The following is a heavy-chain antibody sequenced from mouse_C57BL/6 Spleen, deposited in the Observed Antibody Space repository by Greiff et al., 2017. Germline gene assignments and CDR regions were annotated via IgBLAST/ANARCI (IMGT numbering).Heavy chain of an antibody. CDR3: TRGIYYDYEGDY. Sequence: VQLQQSGTVLARPGASVKMSCKTSGYTFTSYWMHWVKQRPGQGLEWIGAIYPGNSDTSYNQKFKGKAKLTAVTSASTAYMELSSLTNEDSAVXYCTRGIYYDYEGDYWGQGTTLTVSS. CDR2: IYPGNSDT. CDR1: GYTFTSYW. D-gene: IGHD2-4*01. V-gene: IGHV1-5*01. J-gene: IGHJ2*01.